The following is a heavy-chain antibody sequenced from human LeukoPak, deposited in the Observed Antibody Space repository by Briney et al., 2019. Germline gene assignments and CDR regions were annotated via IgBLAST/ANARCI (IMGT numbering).Heavy chain of an antibody. V-gene: IGHV3-23*01. J-gene: IGHJ4*02. Sequence: GGSLRLSCAASGFTFSSYAMSWVRQAPGKGREWVSAISGSGGSTYYADSVKGRFTISRDNSKNTLYLQMNSLRAEDTAVYYCAKTGGWFFGFDYWGQGTLVTVSS. CDR1: GFTFSSYA. D-gene: IGHD6-19*01. CDR2: ISGSGGST. CDR3: AKTGGWFFGFDY.